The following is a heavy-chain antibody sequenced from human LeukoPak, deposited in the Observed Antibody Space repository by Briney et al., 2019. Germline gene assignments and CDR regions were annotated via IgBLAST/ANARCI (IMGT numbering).Heavy chain of an antibody. Sequence: PGGSLRLSCAASGFTVSSNYMSWVRQAPGKGLEWVSVIYSGGSTYYADSVKGRFTISRDNSKNTLYLQKNSLRAEDTAVYYCARVSPDYYFDYWGQGALVTVSS. CDR3: ARVSPDYYFDY. CDR1: GFTVSSNY. CDR2: IYSGGST. D-gene: IGHD2-21*01. V-gene: IGHV3-66*01. J-gene: IGHJ4*02.